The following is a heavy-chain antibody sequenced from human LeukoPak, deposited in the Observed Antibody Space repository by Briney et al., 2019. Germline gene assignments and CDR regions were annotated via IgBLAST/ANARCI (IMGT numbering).Heavy chain of an antibody. J-gene: IGHJ4*02. V-gene: IGHV7-4-1*02. Sequence: GASVKVSCKASGYTFTSYAMNWVRQAPGQGLEWMGWINTNTGNPTYAQGFTGRFVFSLDTSVSTAYLQISSLKAEDTAVYYCARDRPLDGVLGPLPLGDYWGQGTLVTVSS. CDR2: INTNTGNP. D-gene: IGHD3-16*01. CDR1: GYTFTSYA. CDR3: ARDRPLDGVLGPLPLGDY.